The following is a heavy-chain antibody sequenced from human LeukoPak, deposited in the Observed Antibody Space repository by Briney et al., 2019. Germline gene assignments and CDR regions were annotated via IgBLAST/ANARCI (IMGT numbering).Heavy chain of an antibody. J-gene: IGHJ5*02. Sequence: ASVKVSCKASGGTFSSYAISWVRQAPGQGLEWMGGIIPIFGTANYAQKFQGRVTITADESTSTAYMELSSLRSEDTAVYYCARDEGDETTVTPWGQGTLVTVSS. CDR2: IIPIFGTA. V-gene: IGHV1-69*13. CDR1: GGTFSSYA. D-gene: IGHD4-11*01. CDR3: ARDEGDETTVTP.